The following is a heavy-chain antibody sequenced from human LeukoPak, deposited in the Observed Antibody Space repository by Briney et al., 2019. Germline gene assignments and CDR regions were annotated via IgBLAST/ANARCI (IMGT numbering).Heavy chain of an antibody. CDR1: GFTFSGHW. V-gene: IGHV3-7*03. Sequence: GGSLRLSCAASGFTFSGHWMSWVRQALGKGLEWVANIKLDGSEKNYVDSVKGRFTISRDNTKNSLYLQMNSLRAEDTAVFYCARDQYDTWSRRGNFDSWGQGTLVIVSS. CDR2: IKLDGSEK. D-gene: IGHD3/OR15-3a*01. J-gene: IGHJ4*02. CDR3: ARDQYDTWSRRGNFDS.